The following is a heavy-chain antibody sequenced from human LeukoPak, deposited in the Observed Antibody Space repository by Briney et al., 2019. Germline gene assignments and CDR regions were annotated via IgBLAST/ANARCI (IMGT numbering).Heavy chain of an antibody. Sequence: SETLSLTCTVSGGSISSSSYYWGWIRQPPGTGLEWIGSIYYSGSTYYNPSLKSRVTISVDTSKNQFSLKLSSVTAADTAVYYCARERFFYYYDSSGSFDYWGQGTLVTVSS. CDR1: GGSISSSSYY. CDR2: IYYSGST. D-gene: IGHD3-22*01. CDR3: ARERFFYYYDSSGSFDY. J-gene: IGHJ4*02. V-gene: IGHV4-39*07.